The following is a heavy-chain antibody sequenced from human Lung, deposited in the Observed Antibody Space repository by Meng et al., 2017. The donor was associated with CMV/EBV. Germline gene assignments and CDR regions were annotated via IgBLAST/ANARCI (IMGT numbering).Heavy chain of an antibody. D-gene: IGHD1-26*01. CDR3: VFSGSHDYYFDS. J-gene: IGHJ4*02. V-gene: IGHV3-21*01. Sequence: ESXKISXAASGFSFKDYSINWVRQAPGRGLEWVSSISSSSTYIYYADSVKGRFTISRDNAKNSLYLQLNSLRAEDTAVYYCVFSGSHDYYFDSWGQGTLVTVSS. CDR1: GFSFKDYS. CDR2: ISSSSTYI.